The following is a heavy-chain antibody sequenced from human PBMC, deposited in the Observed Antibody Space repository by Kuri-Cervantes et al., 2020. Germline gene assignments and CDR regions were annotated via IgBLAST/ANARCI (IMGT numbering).Heavy chain of an antibody. CDR1: GYSFTTYW. CDR2: IYPGDSDT. Sequence: GESLKISCKGSGYSFTTYWIGWVRQMPGKGLEWMGIIYPGDSDTRYSPSFQGQVTISADKSISTAYLQWSSLKASDTAMYYCARTETEVDMTTIPPLWDYWGQGTLVTVSS. V-gene: IGHV5-51*01. CDR3: ARTETEVDMTTIPPLWDY. J-gene: IGHJ4*02. D-gene: IGHD5-24*01.